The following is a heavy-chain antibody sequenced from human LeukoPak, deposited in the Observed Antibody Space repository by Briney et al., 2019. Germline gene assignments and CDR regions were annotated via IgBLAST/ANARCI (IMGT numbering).Heavy chain of an antibody. D-gene: IGHD4-17*01. J-gene: IGHJ4*02. V-gene: IGHV1-69*13. CDR1: GGTFSSYA. Sequence: SVKVSCKASGGTFSSYAISWVRQAPGQGLEWMGGIVPIFGTANYAQKFQGRVTITADESTSTAYMELSSLRSEDTAVYYCARVWRTVTWSYFDYWGQGTLVTVSS. CDR3: ARVWRTVTWSYFDY. CDR2: IVPIFGTA.